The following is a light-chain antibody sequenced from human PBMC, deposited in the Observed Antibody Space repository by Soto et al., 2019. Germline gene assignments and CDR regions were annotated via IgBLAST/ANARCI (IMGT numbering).Light chain of an antibody. CDR2: WAS. V-gene: IGKV4-1*01. J-gene: IGKJ4*01. CDR1: QNILYSSNNKNN. Sequence: DIVMAQSPESLAVSLGERATINCKSSQNILYSSNNKNNLAWYQQKPGQPPKLLIYWASTRESGVPDRFSGSGSLTGGTLTISNLQAEDVAAYYCQHYYSDFELTVGGGTKADIK. CDR3: QHYYSDFELT.